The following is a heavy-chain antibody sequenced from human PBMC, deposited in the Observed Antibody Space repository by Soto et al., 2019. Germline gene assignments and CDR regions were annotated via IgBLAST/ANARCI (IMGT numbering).Heavy chain of an antibody. V-gene: IGHV3-11*06. CDR3: ARGPVGIDYFDY. CDR1: GFTFSDYY. Sequence: PGGSLRLSCAASGFTFSDYYMSWVRQAPGKGLEWVSYISSSSRYTNYADSVKGRFTISRDNAENSVFLQMNSLRAVDTAVYYCARGPVGIDYFDYWGQGTLVTVSS. D-gene: IGHD1-26*01. CDR2: ISSSSRYT. J-gene: IGHJ4*02.